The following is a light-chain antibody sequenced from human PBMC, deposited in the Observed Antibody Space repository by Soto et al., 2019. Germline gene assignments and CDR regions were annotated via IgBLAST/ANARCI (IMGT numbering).Light chain of an antibody. V-gene: IGLV2-23*01. Sequence: QSALTQPASVSGSPGQSITISCTGTSSDVGSYNLVSWYQQHPGKAPKLMIYEGSKRPSGVSNRFSGSKSGNTASLTISGLDAEDEADYYCCSYASSSTVFGGGTKLTVL. CDR1: SSDVGSYNL. J-gene: IGLJ2*01. CDR2: EGS. CDR3: CSYASSSTV.